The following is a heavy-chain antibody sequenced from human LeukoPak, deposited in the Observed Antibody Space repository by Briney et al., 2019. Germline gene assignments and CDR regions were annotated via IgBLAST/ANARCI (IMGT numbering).Heavy chain of an antibody. V-gene: IGHV3-7*01. CDR1: GFTFSNYW. D-gene: IGHD5-12*01. CDR3: ARVQWGSLVAIDY. CDR2: IRQDGNEK. J-gene: IGHJ4*02. Sequence: GGSLRLSCAASGFTFSNYWMSWVRQAPGKGLEWVANIRQDGNEKYYVDSVKGRFTISRDNAKNSLYLQMNSLRAEDTAVYYCARVQWGSLVAIDYWGQGTLVTVSS.